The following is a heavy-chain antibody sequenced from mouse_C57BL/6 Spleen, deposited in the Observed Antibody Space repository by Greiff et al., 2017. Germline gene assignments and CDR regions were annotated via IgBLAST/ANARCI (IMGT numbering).Heavy chain of an antibody. CDR2: IYPGDGDT. CDR3: ARRPDYDGSLYYYAMDY. V-gene: IGHV1-82*01. CDR1: GYAFSSSW. D-gene: IGHD2-4*01. Sequence: QVQLQQSGPELVKPGASVKISCKASGYAFSSSWMNWVKQRPGKGLEWIGRIYPGDGDTNYNGKFKGKATLTADQSSSTAYMQLSSLTSEDSAVYCCARRPDYDGSLYYYAMDYWGQGTSVTVSS. J-gene: IGHJ4*01.